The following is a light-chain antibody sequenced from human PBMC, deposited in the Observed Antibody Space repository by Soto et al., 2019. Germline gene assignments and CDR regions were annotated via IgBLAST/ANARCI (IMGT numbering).Light chain of an antibody. V-gene: IGKV3-11*01. CDR1: QSVGSK. Sequence: EIVMTQSPATLSVSPGESATLSCRASQSVGSKLAWFQQKAGQAPRLLIYDASHRATGIPARFSGSGSGTDFTLTINSLEPEDFALYYCQQRYNWPPTFGQGTKVDIK. J-gene: IGKJ1*01. CDR2: DAS. CDR3: QQRYNWPPT.